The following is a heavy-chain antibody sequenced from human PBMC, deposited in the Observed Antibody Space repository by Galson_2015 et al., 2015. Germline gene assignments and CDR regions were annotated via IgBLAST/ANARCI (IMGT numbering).Heavy chain of an antibody. CDR2: IYTSGST. V-gene: IGHV4-61*02. D-gene: IGHD3-10*01. CDR3: ARDALESHSLLVHGRENTEIPDNWFDP. CDR1: GGSISSGSYY. J-gene: IGHJ5*02. Sequence: TLSLTCTVSGGSISSGSYYWSWIRQPAGKGLEWIGRIYTSGSTNYNPSLKSRVTISVDTSKNQFSLKLSSVTAADTAVYYCARDALESHSLLVHGRENTEIPDNWFDPWGQGTLVTVSS.